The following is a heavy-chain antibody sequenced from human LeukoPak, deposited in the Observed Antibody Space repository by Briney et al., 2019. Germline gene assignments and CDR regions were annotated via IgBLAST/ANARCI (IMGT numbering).Heavy chain of an antibody. CDR1: GYTFTGYY. Sequence: GASVKVSCKASGYTFTGYYMHWVRQAPGQGLEWMGWINPNSGGTNYAQKFQGRVTMTRDTSISTACMELSRLRSDDTAVYYCATTELGAAAGTGTFDYWGQGTLVTVSS. CDR2: INPNSGGT. D-gene: IGHD6-13*01. J-gene: IGHJ4*02. CDR3: ATTELGAAAGTGTFDY. V-gene: IGHV1-2*02.